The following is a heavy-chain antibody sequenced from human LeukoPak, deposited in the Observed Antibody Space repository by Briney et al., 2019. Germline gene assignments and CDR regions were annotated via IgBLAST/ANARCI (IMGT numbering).Heavy chain of an antibody. V-gene: IGHV4-34*01. CDR2: INHSGST. D-gene: IGHD6-6*01. J-gene: IGHJ4*02. CDR1: GGSFSGYY. Sequence: SETLSLTCAVYGGSFSGYYWSWIRQPPGKGLEWIGEINHSGSTNYNPSLKSRVTISVDTSKNQFSLKLSSVTAADTAVYYCARVAARRFDYWGQGTLVTVSS. CDR3: ARVAARRFDY.